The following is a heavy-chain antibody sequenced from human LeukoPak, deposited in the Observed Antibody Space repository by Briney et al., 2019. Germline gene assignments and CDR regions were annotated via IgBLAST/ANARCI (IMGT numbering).Heavy chain of an antibody. D-gene: IGHD3-10*01. CDR3: ARSITMARGVIGYDAFDI. J-gene: IGHJ3*02. V-gene: IGHV3-53*01. Sequence: GGSLRLSCAASGFTVSSNYMSWVRQAPGKGLEWVSFIYSGGSTYYADSVKGRFTISRDSSKNTLFLQMNSLRAEDTAVYYCARSITMARGVIGYDAFDIWGQGTMVTVSS. CDR2: IYSGGST. CDR1: GFTVSSNY.